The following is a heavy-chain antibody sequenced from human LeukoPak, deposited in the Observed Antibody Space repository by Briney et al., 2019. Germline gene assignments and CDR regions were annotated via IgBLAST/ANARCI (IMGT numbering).Heavy chain of an antibody. CDR1: GSTFTSYY. CDR3: AKNHNYFDSSGYFFPDY. J-gene: IGHJ4*02. CDR2: INSSGGGT. Sequence: ASVKVSCKASGSTFTSYYMHWVRQAPGQGLEWMGIINSSGGGTSYAQKFQGRVTMTRDTSTSTVYMELSSLRSEDTAVYYCAKNHNYFDSSGYFFPDYWGQGTLVTVSS. D-gene: IGHD3-22*01. V-gene: IGHV1-46*01.